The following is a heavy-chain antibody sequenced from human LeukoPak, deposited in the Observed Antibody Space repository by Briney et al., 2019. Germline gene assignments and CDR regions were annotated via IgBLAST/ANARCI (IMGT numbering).Heavy chain of an antibody. CDR1: GFTFSSYA. J-gene: IGHJ4*02. CDR3: AKDRGNIVVVPAAMVFDY. V-gene: IGHV3-23*01. D-gene: IGHD2-2*01. CDR2: SSDSGGST. Sequence: GGSLRLTCAASGFTFSSYAMSWVRQAPGKGLEWLSASSDSGGSTYYADSVKGRFTISRDNSKNTLYLQMNSLRAEDTAVYYCAKDRGNIVVVPAAMVFDYWGQGTLVTVSS.